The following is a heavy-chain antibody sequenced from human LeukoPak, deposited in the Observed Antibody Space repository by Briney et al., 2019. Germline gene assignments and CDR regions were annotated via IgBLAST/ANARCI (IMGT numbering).Heavy chain of an antibody. D-gene: IGHD3-22*01. CDR1: GFTFSSYG. J-gene: IGHJ4*02. CDR3: AKDRVNYYDSSGYYYYFDY. CDR2: ISYDGSNE. V-gene: IGHV3-30*18. Sequence: PGGSLRLSCAASGFTFSSYGMHWARQAPGKGLEWVAVISYDGSNEYYADSVKGRFTISRDNSKNTLYLQMNSLRAEDTAVYYCAKDRVNYYDSSGYYYYFDYWGQGTLVTVSS.